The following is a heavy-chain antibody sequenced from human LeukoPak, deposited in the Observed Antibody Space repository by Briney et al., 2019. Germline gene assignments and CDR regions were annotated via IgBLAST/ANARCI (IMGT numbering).Heavy chain of an antibody. CDR3: AKDKGYSSRGTPGDY. V-gene: IGHV4-39*07. J-gene: IGHJ4*02. CDR2: IYYSGST. Sequence: SETLSLTCTVSGGSISSSSYYWGWIRQPPGKGLEWIGSIYYSGSTYYNPSLKSRVTISVDTSKNQFSLKLSSVTAADTAVYYCAKDKGYSSRGTPGDYWGQGTLVTVSS. CDR1: GGSISSSSYY. D-gene: IGHD6-13*01.